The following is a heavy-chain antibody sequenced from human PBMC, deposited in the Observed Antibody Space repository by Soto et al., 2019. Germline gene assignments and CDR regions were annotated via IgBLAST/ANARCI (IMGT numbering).Heavy chain of an antibody. Sequence: RLSCAASGFTFSSYAMSWVRQAPGKGLEWVSAISGSGGSTYYADSVKGRLTLSRDNSRNTLSLEINNLRPEDTAVYYCGKDTLDCSGGDCPLYYYYGMDVWGQGTTVTVSS. J-gene: IGHJ6*02. CDR3: GKDTLDCSGGDCPLYYYYGMDV. CDR1: GFTFSSYA. V-gene: IGHV3-23*01. CDR2: ISGSGGST. D-gene: IGHD2-15*01.